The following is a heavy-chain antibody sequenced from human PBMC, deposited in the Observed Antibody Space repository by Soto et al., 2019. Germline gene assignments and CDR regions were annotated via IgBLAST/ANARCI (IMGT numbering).Heavy chain of an antibody. CDR1: GFTFSSYA. D-gene: IGHD3-22*01. CDR2: ISGSGGST. Sequence: LRLSCAASGFTFSSYAMSWVRQAPGKGLEWVSAISGSGGSTYYADSVKGRFTISRDNSKNTLYLQMNTLRAEDTAVYYCAIQSSGFSSDYWGQGTLVTVSS. CDR3: AIQSSGFSSDY. J-gene: IGHJ4*02. V-gene: IGHV3-23*01.